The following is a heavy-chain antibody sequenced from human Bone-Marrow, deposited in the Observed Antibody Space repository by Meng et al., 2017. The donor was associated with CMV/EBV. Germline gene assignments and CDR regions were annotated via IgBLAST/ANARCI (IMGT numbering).Heavy chain of an antibody. D-gene: IGHD6-19*01. CDR3: ARASVGSGWYYFDY. Sequence: SVKVSCKASGGTFSSYAISWVRQAPGQGLEWMGGIIPILGIANYAQKFQGRVTITADKSTSTDYMELSRLRDEETAVYYCARASVGSGWYYFDYWGQGTLVTVSS. J-gene: IGHJ4*02. V-gene: IGHV1-69*10. CDR1: GGTFSSYA. CDR2: IIPILGIA.